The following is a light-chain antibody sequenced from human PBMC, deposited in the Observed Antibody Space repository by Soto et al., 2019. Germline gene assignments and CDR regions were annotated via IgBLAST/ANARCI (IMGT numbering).Light chain of an antibody. CDR3: AAWDDSLNGPW. CDR2: SNN. J-gene: IGLJ1*01. V-gene: IGLV1-44*01. Sequence: QTVVTQPPSASGTPGQRVTISCSGSSSNIGSNTVNWYQQLPGTAPKLLIYSNNQRPSGVPDRFSGSKSGTSASLAISGLQSEDEADYYCAAWDDSLNGPWFGTGTKVTVL. CDR1: SSNIGSNT.